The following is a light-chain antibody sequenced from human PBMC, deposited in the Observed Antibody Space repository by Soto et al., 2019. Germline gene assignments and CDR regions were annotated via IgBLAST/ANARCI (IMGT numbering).Light chain of an antibody. CDR2: ANT. CDR3: LSYDTRLRGV. Sequence: QAVVTQPPSVSGAPGQTVTISCTGTSSNIGAGFDVHWYQQLPGAAPKLLIYANTDRPSGVPARFSGSKSVTSASLAITGLQHEDEADYFCLSYDTRLRGVFGGGTKLTVL. CDR1: SSNIGAGFD. J-gene: IGLJ2*01. V-gene: IGLV1-40*01.